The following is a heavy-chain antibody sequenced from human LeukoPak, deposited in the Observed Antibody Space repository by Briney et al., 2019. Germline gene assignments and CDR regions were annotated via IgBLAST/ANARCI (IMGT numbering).Heavy chain of an antibody. V-gene: IGHV4-61*02. CDR2: IYTSGST. D-gene: IGHD3-22*01. J-gene: IGHJ5*02. CDR1: GGSISSGSYY. Sequence: SQTLSLTCTVSGGSISSGSYYWSWIRQPAGKGLEWIGRIYTSGSTNYNPSLKSRVTISVDTSKNQFSLKLSPVTAADTAVYYCARDPGRGYYDSSGYYIGWFDPWGQGTLVTVSS. CDR3: ARDPGRGYYDSSGYYIGWFDP.